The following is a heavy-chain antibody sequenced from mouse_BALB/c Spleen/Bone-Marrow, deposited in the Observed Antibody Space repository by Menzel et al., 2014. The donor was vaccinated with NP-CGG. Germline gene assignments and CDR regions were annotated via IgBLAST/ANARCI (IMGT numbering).Heavy chain of an antibody. CDR2: IWSGGST. D-gene: IGHD1-1*01. V-gene: IGHV2-2*02. CDR1: GFSLXTYG. Sequence: VQLQQSGPGLVQPSQSLSITCTVSGFSLXTYGVHWVRQSPGKGLEWLGVIWSGGSTDYNAAFISRLSITKDNSKSQVFFKMNSLQANDTAIYYCARNLYYGSSLYAMDYWGQGTSVTVSS. J-gene: IGHJ4*01. CDR3: ARNLYYGSSLYAMDY.